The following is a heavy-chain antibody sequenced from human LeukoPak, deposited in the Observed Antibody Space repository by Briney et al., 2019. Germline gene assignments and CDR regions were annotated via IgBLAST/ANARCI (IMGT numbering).Heavy chain of an antibody. CDR1: DDSISSSSYY. D-gene: IGHD3-10*01. CDR3: ARCKDYYVSGSYYKTFDY. J-gene: IGHJ4*02. CDR2: IPYSGST. Sequence: PSETLSLTCTVFDDSISSSSYYWGWIRQPPGKGLEWIGSIPYSGSTYYNPSLKSRVTISVDTSKNQFSLKLSSVTAADTAVYYCARCKDYYVSGSYYKTFDYWGQGTLVTVSS. V-gene: IGHV4-39*07.